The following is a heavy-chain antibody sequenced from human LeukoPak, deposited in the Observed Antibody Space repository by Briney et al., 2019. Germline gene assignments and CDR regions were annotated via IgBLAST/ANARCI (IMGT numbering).Heavy chain of an antibody. V-gene: IGHV3-7*03. CDR3: AKAPILKRAYFDY. CDR1: GFTFSYHW. Sequence: PGGSLRLSCAASGFTFSYHWMTWVRQAPGKGLEWVANIKNDGAVKNYVDSVKGRFTISRDNAKNSLYLQMNSLRAEDTAVYYCAKAPILKRAYFDYWGQGTLVTVSS. J-gene: IGHJ4*02. CDR2: IKNDGAVK.